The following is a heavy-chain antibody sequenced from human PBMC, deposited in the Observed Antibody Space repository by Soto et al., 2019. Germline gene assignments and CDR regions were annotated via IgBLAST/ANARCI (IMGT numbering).Heavy chain of an antibody. V-gene: IGHV3-13*01. J-gene: IGHJ4*02. CDR2: IGTAGDT. CDR3: ARGWLWSSGWPFDY. CDR1: GFTFSSYD. D-gene: IGHD6-19*01. Sequence: GGSLRLSCAASGFTFSSYDMHWVRQATGKGLEWVSAIGTAGDTYYPGSVKGRFTISRENAKNSLYLQMNSLRAGDTAVYYCARGWLWSSGWPFDYWGQGTLVTVSS.